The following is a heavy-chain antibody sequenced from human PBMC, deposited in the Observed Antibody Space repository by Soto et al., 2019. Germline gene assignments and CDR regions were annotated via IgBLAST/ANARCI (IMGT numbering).Heavy chain of an antibody. CDR2: ISYSGDT. D-gene: IGHD3-10*01. J-gene: IGHJ6*02. CDR1: GDSITNSY. Sequence: QVQLQESGPGLVKPSETLSLTCSVSGDSITNSYWSWIRQPPGKGLEWIAFISYSGDTNYSPSLKRRVTIKRDTSKSHLSLDLTSVDAADTAVYFCARGPLVGRGYYRGMDVWGQGTTVIVSS. V-gene: IGHV4-59*01. CDR3: ARGPLVGRGYYRGMDV.